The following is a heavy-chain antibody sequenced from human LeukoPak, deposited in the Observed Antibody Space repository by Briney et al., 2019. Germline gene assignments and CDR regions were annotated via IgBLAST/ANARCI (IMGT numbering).Heavy chain of an antibody. D-gene: IGHD4-23*01. J-gene: IGHJ4*02. V-gene: IGHV4-59*01. CDR3: ARVSYGGNEIDY. CDR1: GGSISSYY. Sequence: SETLSLTCTVSGGSISSYYWSWIRQPPGKGLEWIGYIYYSGSTNYNPSLKSRVAISVDTSKNQFSLKLSSVTAADTAVYYCARVSYGGNEIDYWGQGTLVTVSS. CDR2: IYYSGST.